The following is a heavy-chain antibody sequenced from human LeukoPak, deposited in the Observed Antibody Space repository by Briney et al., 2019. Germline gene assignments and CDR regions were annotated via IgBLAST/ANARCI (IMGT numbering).Heavy chain of an antibody. J-gene: IGHJ4*02. D-gene: IGHD3-10*01. CDR2: ISPKNGDA. CDR1: GYNFTGNY. V-gene: IGHV1-2*02. Sequence: ASVKVSCKASGYNFTGNYLHWVRQAPGQGLEWMGWISPKNGDAKFAQKFQGRVTATRDTAASTAYMELTSLRSDDTAVYYCARDYYGSGSYKYWGQGTLVTVSS. CDR3: ARDYYGSGSYKY.